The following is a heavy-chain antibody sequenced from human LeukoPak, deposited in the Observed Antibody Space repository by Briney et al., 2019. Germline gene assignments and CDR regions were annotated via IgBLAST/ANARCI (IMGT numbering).Heavy chain of an antibody. J-gene: IGHJ4*02. D-gene: IGHD3-9*01. CDR1: GFIFSSYW. CDR3: ARGGYFWYFDPWDY. V-gene: IGHV3-7*03. Sequence: PGGSLRLSCAASGFIFSSYWMSWVRQAPGKGLEWVANIKQDGSEKYYVDSVKGRFTISRDNAKNSLYLQMNSLRAEDTAVYYCARGGYFWYFDPWDYWGQGTLVTVSS. CDR2: IKQDGSEK.